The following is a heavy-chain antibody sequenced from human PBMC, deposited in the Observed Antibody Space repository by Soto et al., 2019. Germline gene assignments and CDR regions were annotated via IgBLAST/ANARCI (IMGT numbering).Heavy chain of an antibody. D-gene: IGHD5-18*01. V-gene: IGHV1-58*01. CDR1: GFTFTSSA. Sequence: SVKVSCKASGFTFTSSAVQWVRQARGQRLEWIGWIVVGSGNTNYAQKFQERVTITRDMSTSTAYMELSSLRSEDTAVYYCARGPVDTAMVLNYYGMDVWGQGTTVTVSS. CDR3: ARGPVDTAMVLNYYGMDV. J-gene: IGHJ6*02. CDR2: IVVGSGNT.